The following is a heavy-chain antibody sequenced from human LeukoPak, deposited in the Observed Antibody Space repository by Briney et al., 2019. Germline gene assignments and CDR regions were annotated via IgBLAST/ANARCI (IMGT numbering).Heavy chain of an antibody. D-gene: IGHD3-10*01. CDR3: ARDSTTMVRGAPPGY. V-gene: IGHV3-7*01. CDR2: IKQDGSEK. Sequence: PGGSLRLSCAASGFTFSSYWMSWVRQAPGKVLEWVANIKQDGSEKYYVDSVKGRFTISRDNAKNSLYLQMNSLRAEDTAVYYCARDSTTMVRGAPPGYWGQGTLVTVSS. CDR1: GFTFSSYW. J-gene: IGHJ4*02.